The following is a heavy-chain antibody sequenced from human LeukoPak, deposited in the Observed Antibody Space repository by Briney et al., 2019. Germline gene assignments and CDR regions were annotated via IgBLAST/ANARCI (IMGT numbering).Heavy chain of an antibody. CDR1: GFTFSSYW. J-gene: IGHJ5*02. CDR2: IKQDGSEK. CDR3: ARDGTYYYGSGSLFDP. D-gene: IGHD3-10*01. Sequence: GGSLRLSCAASGFTFSSYWMSWVRQAPGKGLEWVANIKQDGSEKYYVDSVKGRFTISRDNAKNSLYLQMNSLRAEDTAVYYCARDGTYYYGSGSLFDPWGQGTLVTVSS. V-gene: IGHV3-7*01.